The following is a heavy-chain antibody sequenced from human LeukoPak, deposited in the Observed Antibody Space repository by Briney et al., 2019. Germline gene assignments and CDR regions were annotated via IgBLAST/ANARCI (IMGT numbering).Heavy chain of an antibody. V-gene: IGHV1-18*01. Sequence: ASVKVSCKASGYLFINYGISWLRQAPRQGLECMGWISPYSGNTDYAQKLQGRVTMTTDTSTTTAYMELRSLRFDDTAVYYCARTSGVSVAGSPYYFDFWGQGTLISVSS. D-gene: IGHD6-19*01. J-gene: IGHJ4*02. CDR3: ARTSGVSVAGSPYYFDF. CDR2: ISPYSGNT. CDR1: GYLFINYG.